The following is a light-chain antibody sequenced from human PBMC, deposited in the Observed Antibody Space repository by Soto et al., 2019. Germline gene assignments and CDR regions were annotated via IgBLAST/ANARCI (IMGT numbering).Light chain of an antibody. CDR3: QQYNDWPLT. J-gene: IGKJ1*01. V-gene: IGKV3-15*01. CDR1: QSVXXX. Sequence: EIVMTQSPVTLSVSPGERATLSCRASQSVXXXXAWYQQKPGQAPSLLIYGAFTRATGIPTRFSGTGSGTEFTLTISSLQSEDFALYYCQQYNDWPLTFGQGTKVEV. CDR2: GAF.